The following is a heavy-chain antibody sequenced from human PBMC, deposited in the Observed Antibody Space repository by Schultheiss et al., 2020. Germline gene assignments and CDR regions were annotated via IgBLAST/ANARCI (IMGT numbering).Heavy chain of an antibody. V-gene: IGHV4-31*03. Sequence: SETLSLTCTVSGGSISSGGYYWSWIRQHPGKGLEWIGYIYYSGSTYYNPSLKSRVTISVDTSKNQFSLKLSSVTAADTAVYYCARSPTVYYYYGMDVWGQGTRSPSP. CDR3: ARSPTVYYYYGMDV. D-gene: IGHD1-26*01. CDR1: GGSISSGGYY. CDR2: IYYSGST. J-gene: IGHJ6*02.